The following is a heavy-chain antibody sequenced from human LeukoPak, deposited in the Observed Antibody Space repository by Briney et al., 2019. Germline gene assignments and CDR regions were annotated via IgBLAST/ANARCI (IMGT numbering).Heavy chain of an antibody. D-gene: IGHD3-22*01. Sequence: SETLSLICTVSGGSISSRSRHWGWIRQPPGKGLEWIGNIYYSGSTYDNAALKSRLTISVDASKNQFSLNLRSVTAADTAVYYCVRLYKVITHTFDIEGQGTLVTVSS. CDR1: GGSISSRSRH. CDR2: IYYSGST. V-gene: IGHV4-39*01. J-gene: IGHJ3*02. CDR3: VRLYKVITHTFDI.